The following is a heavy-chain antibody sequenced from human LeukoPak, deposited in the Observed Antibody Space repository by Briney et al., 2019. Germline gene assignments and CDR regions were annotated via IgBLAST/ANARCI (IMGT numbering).Heavy chain of an antibody. D-gene: IGHD3-9*01. CDR2: ISYDGSNK. J-gene: IGHJ4*02. Sequence: GGSLRLSCAASGFTFSSYGMHWVRQAPGKGLEWVAVISYDGSNKYYADSVKGRFTISRDNSKNTLYLQMNSLRAEDTAVYYYAKGPTYYDILTGYFVDYWGQGTLVTVSS. V-gene: IGHV3-30*18. CDR1: GFTFSSYG. CDR3: AKGPTYYDILTGYFVDY.